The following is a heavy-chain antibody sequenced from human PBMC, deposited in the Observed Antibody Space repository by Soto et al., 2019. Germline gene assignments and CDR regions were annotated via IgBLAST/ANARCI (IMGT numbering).Heavy chain of an antibody. CDR1: GFTVSSTY. V-gene: IGHV3-53*01. CDR3: AREWHGYNYWYFDL. J-gene: IGHJ2*01. D-gene: IGHD5-12*01. Sequence: EVQLVESGGGLIQPGGSLRLSCAASGFTVSSTYMSWVRQAPGKGLEWVSVIYSGGSTYYADSVKGRFTISRDNSKNTLYLQMNSLRAEDTAVYYCAREWHGYNYWYFDLWGRGTLVTVSS. CDR2: IYSGGST.